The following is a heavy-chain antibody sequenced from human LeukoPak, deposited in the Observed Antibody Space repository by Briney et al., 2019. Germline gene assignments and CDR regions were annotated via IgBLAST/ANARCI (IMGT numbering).Heavy chain of an antibody. Sequence: SETLSLTCTVSGASISGSSHYFWGWIRQTPGKGLEWIGSIYYSGSTYYNPSLKSRVTISVDTSKNQFSLKLSSVTAADTAVYYCARDSDSSSWFPYYFDYWGQGTLVTVSS. D-gene: IGHD6-13*01. CDR3: ARDSDSSSWFPYYFDY. CDR1: GASISGSSHYF. V-gene: IGHV4-39*07. J-gene: IGHJ4*02. CDR2: IYYSGST.